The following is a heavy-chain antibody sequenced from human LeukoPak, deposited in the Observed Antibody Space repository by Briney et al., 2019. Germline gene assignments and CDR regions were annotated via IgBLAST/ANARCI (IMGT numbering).Heavy chain of an antibody. Sequence: SETLSLTCAVYGGSFSGYYWSWIRKPPGKGLEWIGEISHSGSTNYNPSLKSRVTISVDTSTNQFSLKLSSVTGADTAVYYCARAHGHLRYYYCYYGMDVWGQGTTVTVSS. D-gene: IGHD3-3*02. J-gene: IGHJ6*02. CDR1: GGSFSGYY. V-gene: IGHV4-34*01. CDR2: ISHSGST. CDR3: ARAHGHLRYYYCYYGMDV.